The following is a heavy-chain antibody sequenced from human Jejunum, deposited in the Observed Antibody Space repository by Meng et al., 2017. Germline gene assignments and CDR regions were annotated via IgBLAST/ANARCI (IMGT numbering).Heavy chain of an antibody. J-gene: IGHJ1*01. CDR3: ARGPWDSSGWPEYFQH. CDR2: IYYSENT. Sequence: QVSGHRLCKSSETLSRTRSVSGVTLRSSSWYWVCIRQPPGKGLEWIGSIYYSENTYYHPSLKSRVTISVDTSKNQFSLKLSSVTAADTAVYYCARGPWDSSGWPEYFQHWGQGTLVTVSS. CDR1: GVTLRSSSWY. D-gene: IGHD6-19*01. V-gene: IGHV4-39*07.